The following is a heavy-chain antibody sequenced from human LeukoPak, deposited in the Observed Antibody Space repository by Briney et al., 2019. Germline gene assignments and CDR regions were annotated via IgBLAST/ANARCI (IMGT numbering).Heavy chain of an antibody. V-gene: IGHV3-33*01. J-gene: IGHJ4*02. CDR1: GFTFSSYG. CDR2: IWYDGSNK. D-gene: IGHD3-22*01. CDR3: AREKYYYDGSGYYFDH. Sequence: GGSLRLSCAASGFTFSSYGIHWVRQAPGKGLEWVSVIWYDGSNKYYADSVKGRFTISRDNSKNTLYLQMNSLRAEDTAVYYCAREKYYYDGSGYYFDHWGQGTLVTVSS.